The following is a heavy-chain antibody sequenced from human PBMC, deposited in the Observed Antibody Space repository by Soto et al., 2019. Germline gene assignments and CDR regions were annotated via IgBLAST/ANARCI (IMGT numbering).Heavy chain of an antibody. D-gene: IGHD2-2*01. CDR1: GGSFSGYY. CDR3: ARARDVVVPAANGFDP. Sequence: ETLSLTCAVYGGSFSGYYWSWIRQPPGKGLEWIGEINHSGSTNYNPSLKSRVTISVDTSKNQFSLKLSSVTAADTAVYYCARARDVVVPAANGFDPWGQGTLVTVSS. J-gene: IGHJ5*02. CDR2: INHSGST. V-gene: IGHV4-34*01.